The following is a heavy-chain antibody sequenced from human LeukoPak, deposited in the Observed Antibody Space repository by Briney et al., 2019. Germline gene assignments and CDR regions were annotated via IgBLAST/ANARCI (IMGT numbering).Heavy chain of an antibody. V-gene: IGHV3-7*01. Sequence: PGGSLRLSCAASGFTFSTYWMSWVRQAPGKGLEWVANIRQDGSAKYYLDSVKGRFTISRDNAKNSLYLQMNSLRAEDTAVYYCARGPQKNGHSSGYPGYFDYWGQGTLVTVSS. CDR2: IRQDGSAK. D-gene: IGHD3-22*01. CDR3: ARGPQKNGHSSGYPGYFDY. J-gene: IGHJ4*02. CDR1: GFTFSTYW.